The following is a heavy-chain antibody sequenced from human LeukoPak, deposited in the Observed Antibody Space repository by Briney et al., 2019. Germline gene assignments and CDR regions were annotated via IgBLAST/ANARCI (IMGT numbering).Heavy chain of an antibody. CDR1: GLTFSGYD. CDR2: MSYGGQNE. D-gene: IGHD4-17*01. J-gene: IGHJ4*02. Sequence: GGSLRLSCAASGLTFSGYDMHWVRQAPGKGPEWVAVMSYGGQNERYADSVKGRFTISRDNSKNTLYLQMNSLRAEDTAVYYCAKDYGDYDTVYYFDYWGQGTLVTVSS. CDR3: AKDYGDYDTVYYFDY. V-gene: IGHV3-30*18.